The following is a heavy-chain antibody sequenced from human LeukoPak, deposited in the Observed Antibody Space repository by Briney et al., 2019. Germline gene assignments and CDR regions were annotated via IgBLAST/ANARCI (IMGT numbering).Heavy chain of an antibody. Sequence: GGSLRLSCAASGFTFSSYSMNWVRQAPGKGLEWVSYISSSSSTIYYADSVKGRFTISRDNAKNSLYLQMNSLRAEDTAVYYCARASRNYYDSSGYLPAFAFDIWGQGTMVTVSS. V-gene: IGHV3-48*01. CDR3: ARASRNYYDSSGYLPAFAFDI. CDR1: GFTFSSYS. CDR2: ISSSSSTI. J-gene: IGHJ3*02. D-gene: IGHD3-22*01.